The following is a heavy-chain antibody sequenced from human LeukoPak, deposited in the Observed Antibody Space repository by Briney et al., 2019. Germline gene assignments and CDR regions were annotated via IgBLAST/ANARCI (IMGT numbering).Heavy chain of an antibody. D-gene: IGHD2-15*01. J-gene: IGHJ6*03. Sequence: GGSLRLSCAASGFTFSNYAMHWVRQAPGKGLEWVAVISYDGNNKYYADSVKGRFTISRDNSKNTLYLQMNSLRAEDTAVYYCARDGFCSGGSCYYYYYMDVWGKGTTVTVSS. CDR2: ISYDGNNK. V-gene: IGHV3-30*04. CDR3: ARDGFCSGGSCYYYYYMDV. CDR1: GFTFSNYA.